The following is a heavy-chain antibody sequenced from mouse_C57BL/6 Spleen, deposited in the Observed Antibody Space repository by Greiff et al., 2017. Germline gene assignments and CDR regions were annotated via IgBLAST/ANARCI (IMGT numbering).Heavy chain of an antibody. CDR2: IDPSDSYT. J-gene: IGHJ4*01. CDR3: ARRGLNYDYDGYAMDY. D-gene: IGHD2-4*01. Sequence: VQLQQPGAELVKPGASVKLSCKASGYTFTSYWMQWVKQRPGQGLEWIGEIDPSDSYTNYNQKFKGKATLTVDTSSSTAYMQLSSLTSEDSAVYYCARRGLNYDYDGYAMDYWGQGTSVTVSS. CDR1: GYTFTSYW. V-gene: IGHV1-50*01.